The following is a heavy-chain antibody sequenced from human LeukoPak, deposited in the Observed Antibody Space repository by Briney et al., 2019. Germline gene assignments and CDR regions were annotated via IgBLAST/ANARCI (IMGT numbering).Heavy chain of an antibody. V-gene: IGHV1-18*04. J-gene: IGHJ4*02. D-gene: IGHD5-12*01. Sequence: ALVKVSCKASGYTFTGYYMHWVRQAPGQGLEWMGWISAYNGNTNYAQKLQGRVTMTRDMSTSTVYMELSSLRSEDTAVYYCARDDGATQGPSDYWGQGTLVAVSS. CDR1: GYTFTGYY. CDR3: ARDDGATQGPSDY. CDR2: ISAYNGNT.